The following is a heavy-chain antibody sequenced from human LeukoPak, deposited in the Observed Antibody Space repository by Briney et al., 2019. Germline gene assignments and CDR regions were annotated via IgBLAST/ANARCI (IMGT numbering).Heavy chain of an antibody. CDR1: GFTSSNHW. J-gene: IGHJ6*03. CDR2: INPDGRRA. D-gene: IGHD2-2*01. V-gene: IGHV3-74*01. Sequence: GGSLRLSCAASGFTSSNHWMHWVRQAPGKGLLWVSRINPDGRRADYAGSVKGRFTISRDNAKNTLYLQMNNLSADDTALYYCAREVEVVPTAMGAYCYYFMDVWGKGTTVTVSS. CDR3: AREVEVVPTAMGAYCYYFMDV.